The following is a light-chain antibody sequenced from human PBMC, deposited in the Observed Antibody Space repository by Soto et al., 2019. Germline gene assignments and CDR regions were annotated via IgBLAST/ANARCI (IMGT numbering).Light chain of an antibody. CDR1: QSVSIK. CDR2: GAS. V-gene: IGKV3-15*01. J-gene: IGKJ1*01. CDR3: QQYDQWWT. Sequence: EIEMTQSPATLSVSPGERAPLSCRASQSVSIKLAWYQLKPGQAPRLLVYGASIRATGIPARFSGSGSGAEYSLTISSLQSEDFGVYFCQQYDQWWTFGQGTKVDIK.